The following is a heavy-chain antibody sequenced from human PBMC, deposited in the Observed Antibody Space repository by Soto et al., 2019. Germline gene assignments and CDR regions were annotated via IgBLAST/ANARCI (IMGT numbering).Heavy chain of an antibody. Sequence: QVQLVQSGAEVKKPGASVKVSCKASGYTFTSYGICWVRQAPGQGLEWMGWTSAYNGNTNQAQKHLAGATIATATSTRTAKMERRSMGWDETAVYYCARDRGTGRKNRHDGMDVWGQGPTDTVSS. CDR2: TSAYNGNT. CDR3: ARDRGTGRKNRHDGMDV. CDR1: GYTFTSYG. V-gene: IGHV1-18*01. J-gene: IGHJ6*02. D-gene: IGHD1-1*01.